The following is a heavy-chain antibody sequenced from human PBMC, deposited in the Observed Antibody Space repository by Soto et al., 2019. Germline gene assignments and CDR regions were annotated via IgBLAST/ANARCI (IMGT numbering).Heavy chain of an antibody. CDR3: VKAEGYYGSGSSNFDY. D-gene: IGHD3-10*01. CDR2: ISSNGGST. J-gene: IGHJ4*02. CDR1: GVTFSSYA. Sequence: GGSLRLSCSASGVTFSSYAMHWVRQAPGKGLEYVSAISSNGGSTYYADSVKGRFTISRDNSKNTLYLQMSSLRAEDTAVYYCVKAEGYYGSGSSNFDYWGQGTRVTVSS. V-gene: IGHV3-64D*08.